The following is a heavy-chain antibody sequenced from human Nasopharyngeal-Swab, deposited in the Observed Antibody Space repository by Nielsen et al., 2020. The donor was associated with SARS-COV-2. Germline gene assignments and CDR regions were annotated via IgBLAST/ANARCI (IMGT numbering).Heavy chain of an antibody. CDR3: TTALWVGDSLTSDY. V-gene: IGHV3-15*01. Sequence: GESLKISCAASGPIFSKASMTWVRQAPGKGLEWVGRVTSKSDGETTHYGVPVKGRFTISRDDSQNTLYLQMNSLQTDDTGVYYCTTALWVGDSLTSDYWGQGTLVTVSS. CDR2: VTSKSDGETT. CDR1: GPIFSKAS. D-gene: IGHD3-10*01. J-gene: IGHJ4*02.